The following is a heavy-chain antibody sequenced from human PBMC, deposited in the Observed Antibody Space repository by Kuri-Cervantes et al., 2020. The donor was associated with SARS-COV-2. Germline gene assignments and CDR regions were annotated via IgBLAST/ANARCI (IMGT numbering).Heavy chain of an antibody. J-gene: IGHJ6*03. V-gene: IGHV1-8*03. CDR3: ARQLGDTYYYYYMDV. Sequence: ASVKVSCKASGYTFTSYDINWVRQATGQGLEWMGWMNPNSGNTGYAQKFQGRVTITRNTSISTAYMELSSLRSEDTAVYYCARQLGDTYYYYYMDVWGKGTTVTVSS. CDR1: GYTFTSYD. CDR2: MNPNSGNT. D-gene: IGHD7-27*01.